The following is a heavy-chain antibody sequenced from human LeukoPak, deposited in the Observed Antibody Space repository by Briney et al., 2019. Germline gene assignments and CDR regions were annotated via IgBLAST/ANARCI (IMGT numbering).Heavy chain of an antibody. D-gene: IGHD3-3*01. CDR3: ASYDFWSGYYGFDY. CDR1: GFTFSSYA. V-gene: IGHV3-30*01. Sequence: GRSLRLSCAASGFTFSSYAMHWVRQAPGKGLEWVAVISYDGSNKYYADSVKGRFTISRDNSKNTLYLQMNSLRSDDTAVYYCASYDFWSGYYGFDYWGQGTLVTVSS. J-gene: IGHJ4*02. CDR2: ISYDGSNK.